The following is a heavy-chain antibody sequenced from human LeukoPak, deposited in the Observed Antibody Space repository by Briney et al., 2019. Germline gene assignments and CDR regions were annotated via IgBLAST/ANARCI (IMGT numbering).Heavy chain of an antibody. D-gene: IGHD6-6*01. J-gene: IGHJ5*02. CDR2: IDPNSGGT. V-gene: IGHV1-2*02. Sequence: GASVKVSCKASGYTFSDYYIRWVRQAPGQGLEWMGWIDPNSGGTNYAQNFQGRATMTRDTSISTAYMELNSLTSDDTAVDYCARALVPSCWATGFDPWGQGTLVTVSS. CDR1: GYTFSDYY. CDR3: ARALVPSCWATGFDP.